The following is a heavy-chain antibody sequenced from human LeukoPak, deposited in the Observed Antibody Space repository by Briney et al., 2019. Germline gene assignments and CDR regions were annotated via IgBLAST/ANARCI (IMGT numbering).Heavy chain of an antibody. CDR3: ARGSYSYGFY. J-gene: IGHJ4*02. V-gene: IGHV3-9*01. CDR1: GFTFDDYA. Sequence: GGSLRLSCAASGFTFDDYAMHWVRQAPGKGLEWVSGISWNSGSIGYADSVKGRFTISRDNAKNSLYLQMNSLRVEDTAVYYCARGSYSYGFYWGQGTLVTVSS. CDR2: ISWNSGSI. D-gene: IGHD5-18*01.